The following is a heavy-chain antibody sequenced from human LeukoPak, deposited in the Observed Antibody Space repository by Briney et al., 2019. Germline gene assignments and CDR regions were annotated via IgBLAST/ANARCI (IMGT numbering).Heavy chain of an antibody. J-gene: IGHJ4*02. Sequence: GGSLRLSCAASGFTFSSYAMSWVRQAPGKGLEWVSTISGSSGSTYYADSVKGRFTISRDNSKNTLYLQMNSLRAEDTAVYYCAKDDHLYYYDSSGPFDYWGQGTLVTVSS. V-gene: IGHV3-23*01. CDR2: ISGSSGST. CDR3: AKDDHLYYYDSSGPFDY. D-gene: IGHD3-22*01. CDR1: GFTFSSYA.